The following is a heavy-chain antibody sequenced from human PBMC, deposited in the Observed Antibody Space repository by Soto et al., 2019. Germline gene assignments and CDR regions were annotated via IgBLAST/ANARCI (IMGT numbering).Heavy chain of an antibody. CDR3: ARQIIEYSSSSLDY. D-gene: IGHD6-6*01. J-gene: IGHJ4*02. Sequence: GESLKISCKGSGYSFTTYWITWVRQMPGKGLEWMGRIDPRDSYTNYSPSFQGHVTISVDKSINTAYLQWSSLKASDTAMYYCARQIIEYSSSSLDYWGQGTPVTVSS. V-gene: IGHV5-10-1*01. CDR1: GYSFTTYW. CDR2: IDPRDSYT.